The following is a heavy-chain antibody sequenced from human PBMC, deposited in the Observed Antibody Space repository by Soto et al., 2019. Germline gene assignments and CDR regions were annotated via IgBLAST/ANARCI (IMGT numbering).Heavy chain of an antibody. Sequence: QVQLQESGPGLVKPSQTLSLTCTVSGGSISSGGYYWSWIRQHPGKGLEWIGYIFYSGSTYYNPSLKRRVSISVDTSKNQCSLNLSSVTAADTAVYYCARVDTSMGATCVSYWGQGTLVTVSS. J-gene: IGHJ4*02. CDR1: GGSISSGGYY. CDR2: IFYSGST. V-gene: IGHV4-31*03. D-gene: IGHD1-26*01. CDR3: ARVDTSMGATCVSY.